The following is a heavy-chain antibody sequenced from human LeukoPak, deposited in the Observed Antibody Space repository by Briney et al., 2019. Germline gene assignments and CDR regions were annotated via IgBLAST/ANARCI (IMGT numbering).Heavy chain of an antibody. V-gene: IGHV3-9*01. CDR2: ISWNSGSI. D-gene: IGHD1-26*01. CDR1: GFTFDDYA. J-gene: IGHJ6*03. Sequence: GGSLRLSCAASGFTFDDYAMHWVRQAPGKGLEWVSGISWNSGSIGYADSVKGRFTISRDNAKNSLYLQMNSLRAEDTALYYCAKSSGGYFSYYYYYYMDVWGKGTTVTVSS. CDR3: AKSSGGYFSYYYYYYMDV.